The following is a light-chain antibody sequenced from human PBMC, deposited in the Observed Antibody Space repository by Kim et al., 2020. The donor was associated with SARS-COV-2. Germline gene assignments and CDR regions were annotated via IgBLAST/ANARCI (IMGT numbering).Light chain of an antibody. V-gene: IGKV1-16*01. CDR1: QDIDNH. CDR3: QHYSSYPPT. CDR2: AAS. J-gene: IGKJ1*01. Sequence: SVGDRVTITCRASQDIDNHLAWFQQKPGRAPKYLIYAASTLQSGVPSRFSGSGSATDFTLTISSLQPEDFATYFCQHYSSYPPTFGQGTKVDIK.